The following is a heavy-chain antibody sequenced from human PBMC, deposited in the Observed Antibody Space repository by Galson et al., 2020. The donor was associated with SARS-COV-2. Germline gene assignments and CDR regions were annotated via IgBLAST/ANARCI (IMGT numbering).Heavy chain of an antibody. CDR2: IKQDGSEK. J-gene: IGHJ4*02. CDR3: AMGRYFFGEYEV. CDR1: GIKLSILW. Sequence: GESLKISCDDSGIKLSILWKSWVRQDPGKGLEWVANIKQDGSEKYYVDSVKGRFTIPRDNAKNSLYLQMNSLIAEETDVSYCAMGRYFFGEYEVWGQGTLVTVSS. V-gene: IGHV3-7*03. D-gene: IGHD3-10*01.